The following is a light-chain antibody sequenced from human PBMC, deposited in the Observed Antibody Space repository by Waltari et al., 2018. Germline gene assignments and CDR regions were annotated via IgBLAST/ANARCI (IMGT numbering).Light chain of an antibody. V-gene: IGLV1-44*01. CDR2: NNN. Sequence: QSVLTQPPSASGTPGPRGTTSCSGSIPNIGAKAVTWSQQYPRTAPKPPIHNNNQRPSGVPDRFSGSKSGTSASLAISGLQFEDEADYYCAGWDVSLSDWVFGGGTKVTVL. CDR3: AGWDVSLSDWV. J-gene: IGLJ3*02. CDR1: IPNIGAKA.